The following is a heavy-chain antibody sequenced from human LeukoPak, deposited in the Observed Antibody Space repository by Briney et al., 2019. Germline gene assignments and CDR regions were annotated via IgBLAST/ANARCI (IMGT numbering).Heavy chain of an antibody. CDR1: GYSFTSYW. J-gene: IGHJ6*02. V-gene: IGHV5-51*01. CDR3: ARNYYGSGSYPKTIYGKDV. CDR2: IYPGDSDT. D-gene: IGHD3-10*01. Sequence: GESLKISCKGSGYSFTSYWIGWVRQMPGKGLEWMGIIYPGDSDTRYSPSFQGQVTISADKSISTAYLQWSSLKASDTAMYYCARNYYGSGSYPKTIYGKDVWGQGATVTVSS.